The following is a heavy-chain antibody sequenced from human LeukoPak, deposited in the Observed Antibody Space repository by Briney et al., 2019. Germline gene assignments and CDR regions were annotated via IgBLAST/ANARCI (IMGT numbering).Heavy chain of an antibody. J-gene: IGHJ4*02. Sequence: ASVKVSCKASGYTFTSYDINWVRQATGQGLEWMGWMNSNSGNTGYAQKFQGRVTMTRNTSISTAYMELSSLRPEDTAVYYCASLAAAHYWGQGTLVTVSS. D-gene: IGHD6-13*01. V-gene: IGHV1-8*01. CDR1: GYTFTSYD. CDR3: ASLAAAHY. CDR2: MNSNSGNT.